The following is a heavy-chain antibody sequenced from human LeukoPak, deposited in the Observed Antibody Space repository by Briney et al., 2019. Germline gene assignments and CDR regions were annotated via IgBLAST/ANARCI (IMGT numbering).Heavy chain of an antibody. D-gene: IGHD3-22*01. CDR2: IIPIFGTA. V-gene: IGHV1-69*01. Sequence: SVKVSCKASGGAFSSYAISGVRQAPGQGLEWMGGIIPIFGTANYAEKFQGGVTITADESTSTAYMELSSLRSEETAVYYCCINMIVVDKYYFDYWGQGTLVTVSS. CDR3: CINMIVVDKYYFDY. J-gene: IGHJ4*02. CDR1: GGAFSSYA.